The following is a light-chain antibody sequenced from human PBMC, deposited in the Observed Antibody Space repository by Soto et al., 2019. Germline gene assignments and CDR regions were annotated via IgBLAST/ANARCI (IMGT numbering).Light chain of an antibody. Sequence: IQLTQSPSSLSASVGDRVTITCRASQGISNYLAWYQQKPGKTPRLLIYGATTLQSGVPSRFSGSGSGTDFALTISGLQPEDFATYYCQQLKSYVTFGQGTRLEIK. J-gene: IGKJ5*01. V-gene: IGKV1-9*01. CDR2: GAT. CDR3: QQLKSYVT. CDR1: QGISNY.